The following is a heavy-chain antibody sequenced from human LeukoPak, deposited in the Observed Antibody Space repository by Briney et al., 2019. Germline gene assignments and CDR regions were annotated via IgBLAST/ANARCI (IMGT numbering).Heavy chain of an antibody. Sequence: ASVKVSCKVSGYTLTELSMHWVRQAPGKGLEWMGGFDPEDGETIYAQKFQGRVTMTEDTSTDTAYMELSSLRSEDTALYYCATETKYSYGYSGAFDIWGQGTMVTVSS. CDR1: GYTLTELS. CDR3: ATETKYSYGYSGAFDI. CDR2: FDPEDGET. J-gene: IGHJ3*02. D-gene: IGHD5-18*01. V-gene: IGHV1-24*01.